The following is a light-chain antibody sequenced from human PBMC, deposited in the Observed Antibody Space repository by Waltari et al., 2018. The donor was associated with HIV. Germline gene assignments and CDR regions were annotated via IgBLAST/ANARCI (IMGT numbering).Light chain of an antibody. CDR1: SSDVGAYNL. CDR3: CSYVSEIVPCV. CDR2: DVS. J-gene: IGLJ3*02. V-gene: IGLV2-23*02. Sequence: QTALTQPASVSGSPGQSITISCPGTSSDVGAYNLVPWYQQHPGKAPRLIIYDVSERPAGVSNRFTGSKSGNTASLTISGLQAEDEADYYCCSYVSEIVPCVFGGGTKLTVL.